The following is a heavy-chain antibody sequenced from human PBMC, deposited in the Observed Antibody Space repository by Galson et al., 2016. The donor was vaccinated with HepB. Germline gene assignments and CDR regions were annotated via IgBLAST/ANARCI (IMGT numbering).Heavy chain of an antibody. CDR1: GFSFPTSGMC. J-gene: IGHJ4*02. V-gene: IGHV2-70*01. D-gene: IGHD4-11*01. CDR3: ARTHYSDYVYFDY. Sequence: PALVKPTQTLTLTCTFSGFSFPTSGMCVSWIRQPPGKALEWLALINWDDDKYYSSSLRTRLTISKDTSKNQVVLSMTNMDPVDTATYYCARTHYSDYVYFDYWGQGILVTVSS. CDR2: INWDDDK.